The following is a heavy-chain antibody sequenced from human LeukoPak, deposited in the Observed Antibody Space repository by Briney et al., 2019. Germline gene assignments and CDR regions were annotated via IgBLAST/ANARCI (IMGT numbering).Heavy chain of an antibody. V-gene: IGHV3-23*01. J-gene: IGHJ4*02. CDR2: ISGSGGST. CDR1: GFTFSSYA. CDR3: AKVGYDFWSGPLDY. Sequence: PGGSLRLSCAASGFTFSSYAMSWVRQAPGKGLEWVSAISGSGGSTYYADSVKGRFTISRDNSKNTLYLQMNSLRAEDTAVYYCAKVGYDFWSGPLDYWGQGTLVTVSS. D-gene: IGHD3-3*01.